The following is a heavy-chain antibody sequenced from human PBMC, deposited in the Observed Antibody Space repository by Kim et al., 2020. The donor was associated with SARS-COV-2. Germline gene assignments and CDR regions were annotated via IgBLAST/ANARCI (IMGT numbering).Heavy chain of an antibody. CDR3: ARAGGEIQLIGY. J-gene: IGHJ4*02. D-gene: IGHD3-16*01. Sequence: SSAQKFQGRVTMTRDTSTSTVYMELSSLRSEDTAVYYCARAGGEIQLIGYWGQGTLVTVSS. V-gene: IGHV1-46*01.